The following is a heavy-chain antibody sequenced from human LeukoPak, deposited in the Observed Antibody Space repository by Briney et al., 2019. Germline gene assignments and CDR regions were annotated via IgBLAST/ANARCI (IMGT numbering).Heavy chain of an antibody. V-gene: IGHV3-15*01. D-gene: IGHD3-10*01. J-gene: IGHJ4*02. CDR2: IQSKPDGGTA. Sequence: GGSLRLSCAASGFTFSKAWMDWVRQAPGKGLEWVGHIQSKPDGGTADYAAPVKGRFTISRDDSKNTLYLVINSLKTEDTAVYYCTTRGHLRGIDHWGQGTLVTVSS. CDR1: GFTFSKAW. CDR3: TTRGHLRGIDH.